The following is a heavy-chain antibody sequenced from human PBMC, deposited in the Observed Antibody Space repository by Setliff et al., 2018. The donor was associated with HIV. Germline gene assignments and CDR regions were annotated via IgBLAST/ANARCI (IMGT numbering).Heavy chain of an antibody. J-gene: IGHJ4*02. Sequence: PGESLKISCAASGFTLSGYWLSWVRQAPGKGLEWVASIKQDGSEKYYVDSLKGRFSISRDNAKNSLYLQMNSLRAEDTAVYYCANHGHLDISIYPYFFDFWGQGTLVTVSS. CDR2: IKQDGSEK. CDR3: ANHGHLDISIYPYFFDF. CDR1: GFTLSGYW. V-gene: IGHV3-7*01. D-gene: IGHD3-16*02.